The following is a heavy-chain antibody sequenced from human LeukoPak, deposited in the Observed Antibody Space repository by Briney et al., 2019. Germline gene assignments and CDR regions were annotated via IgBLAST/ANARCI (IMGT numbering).Heavy chain of an antibody. CDR1: GYSISSGYY. CDR2: IYHSGST. CDR3: ARVGYSGSYLGNWFDP. V-gene: IGHV4-38-2*02. D-gene: IGHD1-26*01. J-gene: IGHJ5*02. Sequence: SETLSLTCTVSGYSISSGYYWGWIRQPPGKGLEWIGSIYHSGSTYYNPSLKGRVTISVDTSKNQFSLKLSSVTAADTAVYYCARVGYSGSYLGNWFDPWGQGTLVTVSS.